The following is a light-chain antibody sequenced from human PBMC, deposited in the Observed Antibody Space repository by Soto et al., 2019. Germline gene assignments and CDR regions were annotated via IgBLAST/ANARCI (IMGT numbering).Light chain of an antibody. CDR3: CSFAGSHSYV. J-gene: IGLJ1*01. V-gene: IGLV2-11*01. Sequence: QSVLTQPRSVSASPGQSVTISCTGTSSDVGRYDYVSWYQQHPGKAPKLIVYDVTERPSGVPDRFSGSKSGNTASLTISGLQAEDEADYSCCSFAGSHSYVFGTGTKVTVL. CDR1: SSDVGRYDY. CDR2: DVT.